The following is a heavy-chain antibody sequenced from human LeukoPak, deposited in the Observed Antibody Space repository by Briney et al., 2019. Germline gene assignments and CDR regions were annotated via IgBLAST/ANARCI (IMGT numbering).Heavy chain of an antibody. CDR1: GFTFSTYA. CDR2: IKYDGSKT. V-gene: IGHV3-30-3*02. CDR3: AKHGVTGTTKSFAFDI. Sequence: PGRSLRLSCAASGFTFSTYALHWVRQAPGKGLEWVAAIKYDGSKTHYADSVKGRFTISRDNSKDTLYLQMNSLRADDTAVHYCAKHGVTGTTKSFAFDIWGQGTMVTVSS. D-gene: IGHD1-7*01. J-gene: IGHJ3*02.